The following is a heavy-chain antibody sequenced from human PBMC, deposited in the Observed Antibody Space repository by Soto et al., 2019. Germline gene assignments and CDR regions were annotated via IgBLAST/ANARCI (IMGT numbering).Heavy chain of an antibody. D-gene: IGHD2-21*02. CDR3: SRDHLILPAHDFFYGSDV. CDR2: IPQDEVDG. J-gene: IGHJ6*02. V-gene: IGHV3-7*03. CDR1: GFTFSMYS. Sequence: GGSLRLSCEVSGFTFSMYSMSWVRQTPGKGLEWVAKIPQDEVDGHYADAVKGRFTISRDTGKNSLYLQLNNLRAEDTAVYYCSRDHLILPAHDFFYGSDVWGRGATVTVSS.